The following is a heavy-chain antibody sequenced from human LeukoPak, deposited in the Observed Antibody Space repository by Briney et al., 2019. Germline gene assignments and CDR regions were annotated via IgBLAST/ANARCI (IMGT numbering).Heavy chain of an antibody. CDR3: AREVIYYDSSGYSLFIPQI. V-gene: IGHV7-4-1*02. D-gene: IGHD3-22*01. Sequence: GASVKVSCKASGYTFTSYGISWVRQAPGQWLEWMGWINTNTGNPTYAQGFTGRFVFSLDTSVSTAYLQISSLKAEDTAVYYCAREVIYYDSSGYSLFIPQIWGQGTMVTVSS. CDR2: INTNTGNP. CDR1: GYTFTSYG. J-gene: IGHJ3*02.